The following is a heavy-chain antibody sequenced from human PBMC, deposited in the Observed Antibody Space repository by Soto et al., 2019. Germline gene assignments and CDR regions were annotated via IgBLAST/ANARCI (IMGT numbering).Heavy chain of an antibody. J-gene: IGHJ6*02. V-gene: IGHV1-69*06. Sequence: SVKFSCKASGGTFSSYAISWVRQAPGQGLEWMGGIIPIFGTANYAQKFQGRVTITADKATSTVYMELSSLRFEGTAIYYCAREAAAGNYYYYGMDVWGLGTTVTVSS. CDR3: AREAAAGNYYYYGMDV. CDR1: GGTFSSYA. CDR2: IIPIFGTA. D-gene: IGHD6-13*01.